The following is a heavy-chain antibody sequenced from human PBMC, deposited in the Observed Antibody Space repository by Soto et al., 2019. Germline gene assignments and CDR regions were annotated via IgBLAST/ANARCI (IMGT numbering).Heavy chain of an antibody. CDR2: LSGGGSTT. CDR1: GFTCSLSA. J-gene: IGHJ4*02. V-gene: IGHV3-23*01. D-gene: IGHD3-9*01. CDR3: AKGPEYDILTGCDY. Sequence: EVQLLESGGGFVQPGESLRLSCAASGFTCSLSAMSWVRQAPGRGLDWVSSLSGGGSTTDYADSVKGRFTISRDNSKNTVHLQMNSLRAEDTAVYYCAKGPEYDILTGCDYWRQGALVTVSS.